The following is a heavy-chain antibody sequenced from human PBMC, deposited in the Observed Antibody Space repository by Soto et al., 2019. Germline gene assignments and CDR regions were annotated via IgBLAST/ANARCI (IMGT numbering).Heavy chain of an antibody. CDR1: GYTFSNYD. D-gene: IGHD6-19*01. CDR3: ARGPVAVPGDRYEVWGSDNWYAS. J-gene: IGHJ5*01. Sequence: DSVKVSCKASGYTFSNYDINWVRQATGQGLEWMGWVSPKSGDAGYAHMFQGTVRMTTDTSIRTAYMELSGLTSGDTAVYYCARGPVAVPGDRYEVWGSDNWYASWG. CDR2: VSPKSGDA. V-gene: IGHV1-8*01.